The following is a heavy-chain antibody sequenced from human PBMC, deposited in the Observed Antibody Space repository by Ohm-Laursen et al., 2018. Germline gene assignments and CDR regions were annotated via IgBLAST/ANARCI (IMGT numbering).Heavy chain of an antibody. J-gene: IGHJ5*02. CDR2: IYYSGST. V-gene: IGHV4-59*12. Sequence: PSETLSLTCTVSGGSISSYYWSWIRQPPGKGLEWIGYIYYSGSTYYNPSLKSRVTISVDTSKNQFSLKLSSVTAADTAVYYCARDAARGGSGNWFDPWGQGTLVTVSS. D-gene: IGHD3-10*01. CDR3: ARDAARGGSGNWFDP. CDR1: GGSISSYY.